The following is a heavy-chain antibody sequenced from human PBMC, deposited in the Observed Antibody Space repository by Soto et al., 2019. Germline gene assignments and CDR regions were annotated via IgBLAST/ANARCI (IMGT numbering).Heavy chain of an antibody. J-gene: IGHJ4*02. Sequence: SETLSLTCAVSGGSISSGGYSWSWIRQPPGKGLEWIGYIYHSGSTYYNPSLKSRVTISVDKSTSTAYMELSSLRSEDTAVYYCARDVSSGYCSSTSCPFDYWGQGTLVTVSS. CDR1: GGSISSGGYS. D-gene: IGHD2-2*01. CDR3: ARDVSSGYCSSTSCPFDY. V-gene: IGHV4-30-2*01. CDR2: IYHSGST.